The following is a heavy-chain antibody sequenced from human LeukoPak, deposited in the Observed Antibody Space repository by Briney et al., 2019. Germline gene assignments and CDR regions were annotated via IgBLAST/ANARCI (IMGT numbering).Heavy chain of an antibody. V-gene: IGHV3-74*01. Sequence: GGSLRLSCAASGFIFSRYWMYWVRQVPGKGLVWVSRISSDGSDASYADSVEGRFAISRDSARKTLYLQMNSLRAEDTAVYYCARSRDNVLDYWGQGTLVTVSS. CDR1: GFIFSRYW. D-gene: IGHD1-1*01. J-gene: IGHJ4*02. CDR2: ISSDGSDA. CDR3: ARSRDNVLDY.